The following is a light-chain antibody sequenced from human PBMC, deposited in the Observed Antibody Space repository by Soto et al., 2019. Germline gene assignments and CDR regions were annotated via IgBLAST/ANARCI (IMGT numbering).Light chain of an antibody. Sequence: EIVLTQSPGTLSLSPGERATLSCRASQSVSSSYLAWYQQKPGQAPRLLIYDASSRATGIPDRFSGSGSGTDFTLTISRLEHEDFAVYYCKQYGSSPRTFGQGTKVEIK. V-gene: IGKV3-20*01. J-gene: IGKJ1*01. CDR2: DAS. CDR3: KQYGSSPRT. CDR1: QSVSSSY.